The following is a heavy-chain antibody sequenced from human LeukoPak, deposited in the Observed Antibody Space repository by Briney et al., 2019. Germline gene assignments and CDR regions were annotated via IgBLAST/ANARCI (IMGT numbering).Heavy chain of an antibody. CDR3: ARGHHARGVYDY. D-gene: IGHD3-10*01. Sequence: GGSLRLSCAASGFTFSGFWMKWVRQAPGKGLEWVANINEEESQKYYVDSVKGRFTISRDNAKNSLDLQMNSLRAEDTAVYYCARGHHARGVYDYWGQGTLVTVSS. J-gene: IGHJ4*02. CDR2: INEEESQK. CDR1: GFTFSGFW. V-gene: IGHV3-7*01.